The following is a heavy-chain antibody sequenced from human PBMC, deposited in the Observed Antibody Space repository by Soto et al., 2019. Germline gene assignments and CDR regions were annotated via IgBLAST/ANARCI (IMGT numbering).Heavy chain of an antibody. CDR2: ISAYNGNT. V-gene: IGHV1-18*01. D-gene: IGHD3-10*01. Sequence: QVQLVQSGAEVKKPGASVKVSCKASGYTFTSYGISWVRQAPGQGLEWMGWISAYNGNTNYAQKLQGRVTMTTDTSTSTAYMELRSLRSDDTAVYYCARESSLLRFGELSYFDYWGQGTLVTVSS. CDR1: GYTFTSYG. CDR3: ARESSLLRFGELSYFDY. J-gene: IGHJ4*02.